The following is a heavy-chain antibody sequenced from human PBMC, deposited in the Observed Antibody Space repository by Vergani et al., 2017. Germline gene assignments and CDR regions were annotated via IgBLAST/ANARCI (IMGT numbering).Heavy chain of an antibody. CDR1: GFTFSSYG. V-gene: IGHV3-30*02. CDR2: IRYDGSNK. Sequence: QVQLVESGGGVVQPGGSLRLSCAASGFTFSSYGMHWVRQAPGKGLEWVAFIRYDGSNKYYAYSVKGRFTISRDNSKNTLFLQMNSLRAEDTAVYYCARGFHMIVVVTPVDPWGQGTLVTVSS. J-gene: IGHJ5*02. CDR3: ARGFHMIVVVTPVDP. D-gene: IGHD3-22*01.